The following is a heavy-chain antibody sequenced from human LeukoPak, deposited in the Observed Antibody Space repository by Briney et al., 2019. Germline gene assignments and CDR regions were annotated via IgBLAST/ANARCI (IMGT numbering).Heavy chain of an antibody. D-gene: IGHD6-6*01. Sequence: QTGGSLRLSCVVSGFTFSTYWMHWVRQGPGKGLVWFSRIDSGGSNTLYTDSVRGRFTISRDNAKNTLYLQMNSLRVEDTAMYYCARVGREYSSSSPPDYWGQGTLVTVSS. CDR2: IDSGGSNT. V-gene: IGHV3-74*01. CDR3: ARVGREYSSSSPPDY. CDR1: GFTFSTYW. J-gene: IGHJ4*02.